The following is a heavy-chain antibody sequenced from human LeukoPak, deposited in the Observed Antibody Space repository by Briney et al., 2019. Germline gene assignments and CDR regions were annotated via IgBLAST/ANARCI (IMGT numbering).Heavy chain of an antibody. V-gene: IGHV1-18*01. CDR3: ARVEISPGIVVVPAVNDY. J-gene: IGHJ4*02. CDR2: ISAYNGNT. D-gene: IGHD2-2*01. Sequence: GASVKVSCKASGYAFTSYGISWVRQAPGQGLEWMGWISAYNGNTNYAQKLQGRVTMTTDTSTSTAYMELRSLRSDDTAVYYCARVEISPGIVVVPAVNDYWGQGTLVTVSS. CDR1: GYAFTSYG.